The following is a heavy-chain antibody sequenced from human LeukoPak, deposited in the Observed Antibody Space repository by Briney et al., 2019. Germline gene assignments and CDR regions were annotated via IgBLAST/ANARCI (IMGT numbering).Heavy chain of an antibody. V-gene: IGHV3-53*01. CDR1: GFTVSSNY. CDR3: AVGERITIFGVVITPDY. Sequence: PGGSLRLSCAASGFTVSSNYMSWVRQAPGKGLEWVSVIYSGGSTYYADSVKGRFTISRDNSKNTLYLQMNSLRAEDTAGYYCAVGERITIFGVVITPDYWGQGTLVTVSS. J-gene: IGHJ4*02. D-gene: IGHD3-3*01. CDR2: IYSGGST.